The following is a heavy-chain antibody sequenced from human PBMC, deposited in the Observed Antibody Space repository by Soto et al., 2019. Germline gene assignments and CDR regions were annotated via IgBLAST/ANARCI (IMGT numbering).Heavy chain of an antibody. V-gene: IGHV4-34*01. D-gene: IGHD4-17*01. J-gene: IGHJ4*02. CDR3: ARAYGGNVFDY. CDR1: GGSFSGYY. Sequence: QVQLQQWGAGLLKPSETLSLTCAVYGGSFSGYYWSWIRQPPGKGLEWIGDINHSGSTNYNPSLNXXVTISVDTSTIRFSLQLSSVTAAGTAVYFCARAYGGNVFDYWGQGTLVTVSS. CDR2: INHSGST.